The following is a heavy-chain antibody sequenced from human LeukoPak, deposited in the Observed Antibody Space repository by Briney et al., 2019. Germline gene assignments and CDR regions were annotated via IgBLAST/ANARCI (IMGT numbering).Heavy chain of an antibody. CDR1: GFSFSSYG. Sequence: GGSLRLSCAASGFSFSSYGMHWVRQAPGKGLEWVAFIRYDGSNKYYADSVKGRFTISRDNSKNTLYLQMNSLRAEDTAVYYCAKLRWAKAAGENDYDYWGQGTLVTVSS. CDR2: IRYDGSNK. D-gene: IGHD6-13*01. J-gene: IGHJ4*02. CDR3: AKLRWAKAAGENDYDY. V-gene: IGHV3-30*02.